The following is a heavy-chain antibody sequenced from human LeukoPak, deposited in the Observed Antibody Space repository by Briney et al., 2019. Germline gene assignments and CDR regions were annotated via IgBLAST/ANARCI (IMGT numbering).Heavy chain of an antibody. Sequence: GGSLRLSCAASGFTFSSYWMSWVRQAPGKGLEWVANIKQDGSEKYYVDSVKGRFTISRDNAKNSLYLQMNSLRAEDTAVYYCARDQPGIAAAAPGGLDYWGQGTLVTVSS. CDR3: ARDQPGIAAAAPGGLDY. CDR2: IKQDGSEK. D-gene: IGHD6-13*01. CDR1: GFTFSSYW. V-gene: IGHV3-7*03. J-gene: IGHJ4*02.